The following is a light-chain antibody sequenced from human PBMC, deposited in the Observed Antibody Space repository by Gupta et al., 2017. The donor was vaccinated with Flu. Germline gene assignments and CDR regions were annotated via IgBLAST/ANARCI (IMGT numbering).Light chain of an antibody. Sequence: QSALTQPASVSGSPGQSITISCTGTSSDVGGYNYVSWHQQHPGKAPKLMIYEVRNRPSGVSNRFSGSKSGNTASLTISGLQAEDEADYYCSSYTSSSTRVFGGGTKLTVL. CDR3: SSYTSSSTRV. V-gene: IGLV2-14*01. CDR1: SSDVGGYNY. J-gene: IGLJ3*02. CDR2: EVR.